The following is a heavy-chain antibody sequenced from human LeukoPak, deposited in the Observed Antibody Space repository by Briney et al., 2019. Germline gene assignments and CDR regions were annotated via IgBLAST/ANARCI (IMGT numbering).Heavy chain of an antibody. CDR2: ISGSGGST. D-gene: IGHD3-9*01. Sequence: GGSLRLSCAAFGFTFSSYAMSWVRQAPGKGLEWVSAISGSGGSTYYADSVKGRFTISRDNSKNTLYLQMNSLRAEDTAVYYCAKDLATGYSSYYYGMDVWGQGTTVTVSS. CDR3: AKDLATGYSSYYYGMDV. J-gene: IGHJ6*02. V-gene: IGHV3-23*01. CDR1: GFTFSSYA.